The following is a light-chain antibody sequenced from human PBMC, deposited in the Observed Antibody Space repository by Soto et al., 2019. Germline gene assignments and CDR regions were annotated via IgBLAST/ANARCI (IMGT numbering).Light chain of an antibody. CDR3: QYYGNSPLT. Sequence: IVLTQSPGTLSFSPLEVATLSCRAIQAIRSTSLVWYQKKPGQAPRLLIYGASNRATGIPDRFSGGGSGTDFTLTITRLEPEDFAVYYCQYYGNSPLTFGQGTKVDIK. V-gene: IGKV3-20*01. J-gene: IGKJ1*01. CDR1: QAIRSTS. CDR2: GAS.